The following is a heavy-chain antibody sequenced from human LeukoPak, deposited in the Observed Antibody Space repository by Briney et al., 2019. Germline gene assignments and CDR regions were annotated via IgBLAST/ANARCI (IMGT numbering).Heavy chain of an antibody. CDR2: ISSSSSYR. J-gene: IGHJ4*02. CDR1: GFTFSSYS. V-gene: IGHV3-21*01. Sequence: GGSLRLSCAASGFTFSSYSMNWVRQAPGKGLEWVSSISSSSSYRYYEESVKGRFSISRDNARNSLYLQMNSLRAEDTAVYYCARDSPNEAILWWSIDYWGQGTLVTVSS. D-gene: IGHD2-21*01. CDR3: ARDSPNEAILWWSIDY.